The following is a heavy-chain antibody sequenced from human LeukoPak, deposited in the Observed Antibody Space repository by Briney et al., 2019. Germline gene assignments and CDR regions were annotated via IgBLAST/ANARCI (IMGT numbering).Heavy chain of an antibody. CDR2: IIPILGIA. J-gene: IGHJ6*03. Sequence: SVKVSCKASGGTFSSYAISWVRQAPGQGLEWMGRIIPILGIANYAQKFQGRVTITADKSTSTAYMELSSLRSEDTAVYYCASSHTPVTVGSSGYYFNYMDVWGKGTTVTVSS. D-gene: IGHD3-22*01. V-gene: IGHV1-69*04. CDR3: ASSHTPVTVGSSGYYFNYMDV. CDR1: GGTFSSYA.